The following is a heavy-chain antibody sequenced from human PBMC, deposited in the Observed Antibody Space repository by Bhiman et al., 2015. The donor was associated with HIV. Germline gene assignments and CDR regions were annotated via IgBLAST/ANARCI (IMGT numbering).Heavy chain of an antibody. CDR2: ISYDGSNK. Sequence: QVQLVESGGGVVQPGRSLRLSCVVSGFTFRSSGMHWVRQAPGKGLEWVAVISYDGSNKYYADSVKGRFTISRDNSKNTLYLQMNSLRAEDTAIYYCATGVVVIFDYWGQGTLVTVSS. V-gene: IGHV3-30*03. CDR3: ATGVVVIFDY. J-gene: IGHJ4*02. CDR1: GFTFRSSG. D-gene: IGHD3-22*01.